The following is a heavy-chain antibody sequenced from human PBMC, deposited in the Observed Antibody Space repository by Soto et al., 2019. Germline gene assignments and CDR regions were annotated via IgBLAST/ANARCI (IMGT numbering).Heavy chain of an antibody. CDR2: IYYSGST. V-gene: IGHV4-59*08. Sequence: SETLSLTCTVSGGSISSYYWSWIRQPPGKGLEWIGYIYYSGSTNYNPSLKSRVTISVDTSKNQFSLKLSSVTAADTAVYYCARTTLNWNFGSMDVWGKGTRVTVSS. D-gene: IGHD1-7*01. CDR3: ARTTLNWNFGSMDV. J-gene: IGHJ6*04. CDR1: GGSISSYY.